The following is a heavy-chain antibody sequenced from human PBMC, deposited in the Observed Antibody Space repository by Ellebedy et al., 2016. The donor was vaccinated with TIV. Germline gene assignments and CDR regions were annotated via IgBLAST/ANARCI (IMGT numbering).Heavy chain of an antibody. CDR1: GFTFSRYG. CDR3: ASDPYYHGSGSYKGFDY. J-gene: IGHJ4*02. V-gene: IGHV3-30*19. CDR2: ISYDGSDT. D-gene: IGHD3-10*01. Sequence: GGSLRLXCAASGFTFSRYGMHWVRQAPGQGLEWVAVISYDGSDTHYADSVKGRFTISRDNSKDTLYLQMNRLRPEDTAVYFCASDPYYHGSGSYKGFDYWGQGTLVTVSP.